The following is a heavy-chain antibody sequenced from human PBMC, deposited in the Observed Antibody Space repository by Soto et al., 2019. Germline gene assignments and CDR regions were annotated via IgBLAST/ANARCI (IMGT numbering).Heavy chain of an antibody. CDR2: INPSGGST. CDR3: AREPLIVVVPAAASPTFDY. CDR1: GYTFTSYY. J-gene: IGHJ4*02. D-gene: IGHD2-2*01. Sequence: ASVKVSCKASGYTFTSYYMHWVRQAPGQGLEWMGIINPSGGSTSYAQKFQGRVTMTRDTSTSTVYMELSSLRSEDTAVYYCAREPLIVVVPAAASPTFDYWGQGTLVTVSS. V-gene: IGHV1-46*03.